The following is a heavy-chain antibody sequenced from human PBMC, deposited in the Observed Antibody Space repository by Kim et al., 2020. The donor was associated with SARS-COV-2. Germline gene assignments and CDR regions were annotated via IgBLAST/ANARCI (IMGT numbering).Heavy chain of an antibody. V-gene: IGHV3-23*01. Sequence: GGSLRLSCAASGFTFSSYAMSWVRQAPGKGLEWVSAISGSGGSTYYADSVKGRFTISRDNSKNTLYLQMNSLRAEDTAVYYCAKCLNWGGILYYGMDVWDQGTTVTVSS. CDR2: ISGSGGST. CDR1: GFTFSSYA. D-gene: IGHD7-27*01. J-gene: IGHJ6*02. CDR3: AKCLNWGGILYYGMDV.